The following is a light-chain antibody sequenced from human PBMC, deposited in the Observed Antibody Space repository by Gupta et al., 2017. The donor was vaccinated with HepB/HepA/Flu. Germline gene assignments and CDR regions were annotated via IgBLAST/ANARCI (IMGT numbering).Light chain of an antibody. J-gene: IGKJ1*01. CDR2: KAS. CDR1: QSISTW. Sequence: GDIVTITCRASQSISTWLAWYQQKPGRAPKLLIYKASSLEGGVPSRFSGSGSGTEFTLTISSLQPDDSATYYCQQYNRASILTFGQGTKVEIK. V-gene: IGKV1-5*03. CDR3: QQYNRASILT.